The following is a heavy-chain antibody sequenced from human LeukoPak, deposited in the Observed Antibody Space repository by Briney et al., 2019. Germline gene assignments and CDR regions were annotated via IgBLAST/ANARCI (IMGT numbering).Heavy chain of an antibody. CDR3: ARRNSGTWWSFDS. CDR2: IKDDGSQK. V-gene: IGHV3-7*01. J-gene: IGHJ4*02. D-gene: IGHD2-15*01. CDR1: RYTFSSYW. Sequence: GGSLRLSCEASRYTFSSYWMSWVRQAPGKGLEWVANIKDDGSQKNYIDSVKGRFTISRDNAKASLFLQMNSLSSEDTAVYYCARRNSGTWWSFDSWGQGTLVTVSS.